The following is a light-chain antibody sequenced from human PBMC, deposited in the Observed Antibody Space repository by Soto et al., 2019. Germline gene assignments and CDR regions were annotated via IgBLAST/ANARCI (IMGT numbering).Light chain of an antibody. V-gene: IGLV1-40*01. J-gene: IGLJ1*01. CDR2: GNS. CDR3: QSYDSRLSGYV. CDR1: SSNIGAGYD. Sequence: QSVLTQPPSGSGAPGQRVTISCTGSSSNIGAGYDVHWYQQLPGTAPKLLIYGNSNRPSGVPDRFSGSKSGTSASLAITGLQAEDEADYYCQSYDSRLSGYVFGTGTKAIVL.